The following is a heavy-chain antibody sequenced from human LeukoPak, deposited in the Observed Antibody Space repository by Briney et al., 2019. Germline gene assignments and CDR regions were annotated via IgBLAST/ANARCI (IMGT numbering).Heavy chain of an antibody. D-gene: IGHD2-15*01. Sequence: SVKVSCKASGGTFSSYAISWVRQAPGQWLEWMGRIIPIFGTANYAQKFQGRVTITTDESTSTAYMELSSLRSEDTAVYYCARSEVVSAQISDYWGQGTLVTVSS. V-gene: IGHV1-69*05. J-gene: IGHJ4*02. CDR3: ARSEVVSAQISDY. CDR2: IIPIFGTA. CDR1: GGTFSSYA.